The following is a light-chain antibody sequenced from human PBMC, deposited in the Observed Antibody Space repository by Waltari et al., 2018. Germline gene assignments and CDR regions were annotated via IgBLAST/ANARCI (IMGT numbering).Light chain of an antibody. Sequence: QSVLPQPPSLLGAPGPRVTISCTGCSSNIGAAYDGHWYQQVPGTAPKLLIYRNSNRPSGVPDRFSGSKSVTSATLAITALQADDEADYYCQSYDSILSGVFVGGTKLTVL. CDR1: SSNIGAAYD. CDR2: RNS. J-gene: IGLJ3*02. CDR3: QSYDSILSGV. V-gene: IGLV1-40*01.